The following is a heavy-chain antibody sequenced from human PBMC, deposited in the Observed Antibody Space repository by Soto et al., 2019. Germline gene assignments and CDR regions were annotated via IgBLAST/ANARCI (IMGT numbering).Heavy chain of an antibody. CDR1: GFTFSSYA. CDR3: ARDSVFHFGSGYLLYGMDV. V-gene: IGHV3-30-3*01. CDR2: ISYDGSNK. Sequence: QVQLVESGGGVVQPGRSLRLSCAASGFTFSSYAMHWVRQAPGKGLEWVAVISYDGSNKYYADSVKGRFTIPRDNSKNTLYLQTNSLRADDTAVYYCARDSVFHFGSGYLLYGMDVCGRGTTVTVSS. D-gene: IGHD3-3*02. J-gene: IGHJ6*02.